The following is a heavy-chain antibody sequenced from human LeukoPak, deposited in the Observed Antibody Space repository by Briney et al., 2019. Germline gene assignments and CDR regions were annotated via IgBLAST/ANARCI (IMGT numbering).Heavy chain of an antibody. Sequence: GGSLRLSCAASGFTFSSYSMNWVRQAPGKGLEWVSSISSSSSYIYYADSVKGRFTISRDNAKNSLYLQMNSLRAEDTAVYYCASGAGAPGAYDFWSGYPFDYWGQGTLVTVSS. D-gene: IGHD3-3*01. V-gene: IGHV3-21*01. J-gene: IGHJ4*02. CDR1: GFTFSSYS. CDR3: ASGAGAPGAYDFWSGYPFDY. CDR2: ISSSSSYI.